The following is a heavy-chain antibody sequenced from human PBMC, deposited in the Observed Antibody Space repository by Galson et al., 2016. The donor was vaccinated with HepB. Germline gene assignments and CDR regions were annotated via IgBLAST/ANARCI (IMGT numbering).Heavy chain of an antibody. CDR3: ARWAGEYALGYFDY. CDR1: GFVFSTYG. J-gene: IGHJ4*02. V-gene: IGHV3-33*01. CDR2: IWYDGSNK. D-gene: IGHD3-16*01. Sequence: SLRLSCATSGFVFSTYGIHWVRQAPGKGLEWVAVIWYDGSNKFYADSVKGRFTISRDNSKNTLYLQMNSLRAEDTAMYYCARWAGEYALGYFDYWGQGTLVTVSS.